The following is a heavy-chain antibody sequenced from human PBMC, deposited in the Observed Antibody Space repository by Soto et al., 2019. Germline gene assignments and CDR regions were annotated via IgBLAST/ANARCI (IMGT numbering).Heavy chain of an antibody. V-gene: IGHV1-58*01. J-gene: IGHJ6*02. CDR3: AAGTDIVVVPAAPYYYYGMDV. CDR2: IAVGSGHT. CDR1: GFAFTRSA. D-gene: IGHD2-2*01. Sequence: SVKVSCKAAGFAFTRSAVQGVRRARGQRLEWVGLIAVGSGHTNYAHKFQQRVTITRDMSTSTAYMELSRLTSEDTAVYYCAAGTDIVVVPAAPYYYYGMDVWGQGTTVTVS.